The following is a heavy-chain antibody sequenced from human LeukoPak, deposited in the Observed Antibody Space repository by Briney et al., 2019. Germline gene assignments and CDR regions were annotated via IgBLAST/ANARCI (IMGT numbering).Heavy chain of an antibody. CDR3: AGCIAAAMRCALFDP. CDR2: IYYSGST. Sequence: SETLSLTCTVSGGSISSYYWSWIRQPPGKGLEWIGYIYYSGSTNYNPSLKSRVTISVDTSKNQFSLKLSSVTAADTAVYYCAGCIAAAMRCALFDPRGQGTLVTVSS. V-gene: IGHV4-59*08. CDR1: GGSISSYY. J-gene: IGHJ5*02. D-gene: IGHD6-13*01.